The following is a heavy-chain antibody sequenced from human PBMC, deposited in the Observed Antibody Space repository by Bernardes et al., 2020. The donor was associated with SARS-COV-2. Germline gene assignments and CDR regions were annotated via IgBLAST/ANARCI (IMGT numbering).Heavy chain of an antibody. CDR1: GGSISSYY. CDR2: IYYSGST. CDR3: ARHVWNDFWSNTRNWFDP. V-gene: IGHV4-59*08. D-gene: IGHD3-3*01. J-gene: IGHJ5*02. Sequence: SETLSLTCTVSGGSISSYYWSWIRQPPGKGLEWIGYIYYSGSTNYNPSLKSRVTISVDTSKNQFSLKLSSVTAADTAVYYCARHVWNDFWSNTRNWFDPWGQGTLVTVSS.